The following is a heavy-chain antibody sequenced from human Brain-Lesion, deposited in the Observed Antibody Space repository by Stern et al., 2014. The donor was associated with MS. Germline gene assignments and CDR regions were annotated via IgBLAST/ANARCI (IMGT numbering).Heavy chain of an antibody. J-gene: IGHJ4*02. D-gene: IGHD3-16*01. V-gene: IGHV4-39*01. Sequence: QVQLVESGPGLVKPSETLSLTCTVSGDSINTNSHHWGWIRQPPGKGLGWIGSIFDSGSSYYNPSLKSRVPMSLGTSKNQVSLRLSSVTATDTAVYYCARLKRGHFFCDYWGQGTLVTVSS. CDR3: ARLKRGHFFCDY. CDR2: IFDSGSS. CDR1: GDSINTNSHH.